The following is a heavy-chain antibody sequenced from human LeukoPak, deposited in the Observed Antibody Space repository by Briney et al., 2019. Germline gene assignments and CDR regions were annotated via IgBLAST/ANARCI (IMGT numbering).Heavy chain of an antibody. J-gene: IGHJ4*02. Sequence: GGSLRLSCAASGFTFSSYAMAWVRQAPGKGLEWVSYISSSSSTIYYADPVKGRFTISRDNAKNSLYLQMNSLRAEDTAVYYCARDPMDYWGQGTLVTVSS. CDR1: GFTFSSYA. CDR2: ISSSSSTI. CDR3: ARDPMDY. V-gene: IGHV3-48*04.